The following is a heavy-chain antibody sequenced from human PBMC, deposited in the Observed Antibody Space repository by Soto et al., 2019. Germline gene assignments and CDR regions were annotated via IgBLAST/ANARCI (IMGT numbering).Heavy chain of an antibody. J-gene: IGHJ4*02. CDR1: GFTFSNYA. CDR3: AKERLARVFDY. V-gene: IGHV3-23*01. Sequence: EVQLLDSGGGLVQPGGSLRLSCEASGFTFSNYAMNWVRQAPGKGLEWVLGISGGGDNTYYADSVKGQFTISRDNSKNTVLLQMNSLRAEDTAVYYCAKERLARVFDYWGQGTLVTVSS. CDR2: ISGGGDNT.